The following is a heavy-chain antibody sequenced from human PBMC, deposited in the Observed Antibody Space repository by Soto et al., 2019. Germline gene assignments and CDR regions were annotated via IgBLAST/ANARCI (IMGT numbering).Heavy chain of an antibody. J-gene: IGHJ3*02. CDR3: ARIRRQWLVQSHAFDI. Sequence: QVTLKESGPVLVNPTEPLTLTCTVSGFSLSNARMGVSWIRQPPGKALEWLAHIFSNDEKSYSTSLKSRLTISKDTSKSQVVLTMTNMDPVDTATYYCARIRRQWLVQSHAFDIWGQGTMVTVSS. V-gene: IGHV2-26*01. CDR2: IFSNDEK. D-gene: IGHD6-19*01. CDR1: GFSLSNARMG.